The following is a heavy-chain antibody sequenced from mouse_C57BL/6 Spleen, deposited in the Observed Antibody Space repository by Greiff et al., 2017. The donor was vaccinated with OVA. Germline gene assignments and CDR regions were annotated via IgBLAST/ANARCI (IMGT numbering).Heavy chain of an antibody. J-gene: IGHJ4*01. Sequence: ESGAELVKPGASVKISCKASGYAFSSYWMNWVKQRPGKGLEWIGQIYPGDGDTNYNGKFKGKATLTADKSSSTAYMQLSSLTSEDSAVYFCARSYYDYSLYAMDYWGQGTSVTVSS. CDR2: IYPGDGDT. CDR3: ARSYYDYSLYAMDY. V-gene: IGHV1-80*01. CDR1: GYAFSSYW. D-gene: IGHD2-4*01.